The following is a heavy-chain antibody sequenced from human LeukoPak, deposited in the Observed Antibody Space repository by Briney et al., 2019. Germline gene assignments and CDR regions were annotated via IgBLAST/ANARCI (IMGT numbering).Heavy chain of an antibody. V-gene: IGHV1-46*01. CDR3: ARTAARRFDY. CDR1: GYTLTELS. CDR2: INPTGGST. D-gene: IGHD6-6*01. Sequence: ASVKVSCKVSGYTLTELSMHWVRQAPGQGLEWMGIINPTGGSTTYAQKFQGRVTMTRDTSTSIVYMELSSLRSDDTAVYYCARTAARRFDYWGQGTLVTVS. J-gene: IGHJ4*02.